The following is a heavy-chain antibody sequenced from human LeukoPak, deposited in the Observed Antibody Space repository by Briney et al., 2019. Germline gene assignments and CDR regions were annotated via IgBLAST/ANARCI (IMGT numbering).Heavy chain of an antibody. V-gene: IGHV3-30*18. CDR1: GVTLSPYG. J-gene: IGHJ5*02. D-gene: IGHD3-10*01. CDR2: ISYEGGTQ. Sequence: GGSLRLSCAASGVTLSPYGMHWVRQAPGKGLEWVAVISYEGGTQHYADSVKGRYIISRDNPRNTLYLQMNNLRTEDTDVYYCAKEGTPQVSTWYDLWGQGTQVIVSS. CDR3: AKEGTPQVSTWYDL.